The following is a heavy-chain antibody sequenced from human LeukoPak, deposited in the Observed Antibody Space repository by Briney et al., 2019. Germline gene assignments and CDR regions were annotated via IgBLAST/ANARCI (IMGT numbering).Heavy chain of an antibody. CDR3: ARAGSVVSYFGY. CDR1: GGSFSSYY. J-gene: IGHJ4*02. Sequence: SETLSLTCTVSGGSFSSYYWSWIRQPPGKGLEWIGHIYDSDTTNYNPSLKSRVTISLDTSKNQLSLKPNSVSAADTAVYYCARAGSVVSYFGYWGQGTLVTVSS. V-gene: IGHV4-59*01. D-gene: IGHD3-22*01. CDR2: IYDSDTT.